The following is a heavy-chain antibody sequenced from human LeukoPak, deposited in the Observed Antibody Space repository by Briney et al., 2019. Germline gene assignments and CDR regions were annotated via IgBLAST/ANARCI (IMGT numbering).Heavy chain of an antibody. V-gene: IGHV3-49*03. Sequence: PGGSLRLSCSASGCTFDDYAVSWLRQAPGKGLEWVGFIRSKAFGGTPEYAASVRGRFTISRDDSKSIAYLQMNSLKTEDTAVYYCTRNTVTVHFDYWSQGTLVTVSS. CDR1: GCTFDDYA. J-gene: IGHJ4*02. D-gene: IGHD4-17*01. CDR2: IRSKAFGGTP. CDR3: TRNTVTVHFDY.